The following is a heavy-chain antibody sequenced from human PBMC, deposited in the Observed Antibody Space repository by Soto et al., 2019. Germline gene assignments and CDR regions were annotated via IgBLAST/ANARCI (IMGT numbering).Heavy chain of an antibody. D-gene: IGHD1-1*01. Sequence: EVQLLESGGDLVQPGGSLRLSCAASGFTFSTYAMRWVRQAPGKGLEWVSSVTGSGDTTYYADSVKGRFTISRDNSQNTLSLQMNSLRVEDTAVYYCARPRIGSAGAKLDYWGQGTLVTVSS. V-gene: IGHV3-23*01. J-gene: IGHJ4*02. CDR3: ARPRIGSAGAKLDY. CDR1: GFTFSTYA. CDR2: VTGSGDTT.